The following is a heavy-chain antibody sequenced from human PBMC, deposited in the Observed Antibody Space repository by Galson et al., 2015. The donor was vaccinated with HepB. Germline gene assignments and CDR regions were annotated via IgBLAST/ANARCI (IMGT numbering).Heavy chain of an antibody. CDR1: GFTFRNYD. J-gene: IGHJ4*02. CDR2: ISYDGSYQ. Sequence: SLRLSCAVSGFTFRNYDMPWVRQSPGTGLEWVALISYDGSYQYYADSVKGRFTISRDNSKNTLYLQMNSLRVEDTAVYYCANWGGLVVVPTAQQPSLFDYWGQGTLVTVSS. D-gene: IGHD2-2*01. V-gene: IGHV3-30*18. CDR3: ANWGGLVVVPTAQQPSLFDY.